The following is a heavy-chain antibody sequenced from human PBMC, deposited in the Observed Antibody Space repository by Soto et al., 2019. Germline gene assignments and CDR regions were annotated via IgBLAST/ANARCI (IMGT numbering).Heavy chain of an antibody. V-gene: IGHV3-33*01. CDR1: GFTFSNYG. D-gene: IGHD6-19*01. Sequence: GGSLRLSCAASGFTFSNYGMHWVRQAPGKGLEWVAVIWYDGSNKYYADPVKGRFTISRDNSKNTLYLQINSLRAEDTAVYYCARDDIPGRAVAIYGMDVWGQGTTVTVSS. CDR3: ARDDIPGRAVAIYGMDV. J-gene: IGHJ6*02. CDR2: IWYDGSNK.